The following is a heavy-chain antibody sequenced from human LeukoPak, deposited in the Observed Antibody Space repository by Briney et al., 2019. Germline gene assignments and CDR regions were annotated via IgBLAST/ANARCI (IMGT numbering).Heavy chain of an antibody. D-gene: IGHD4-17*01. CDR1: GFTFDDYA. Sequence: GGSLRLSCAASGFTFDDYAMHWVRQAPGKGLEWVSGISWNSGSTGYADSVKGRFTISRDNAKNSLYLQMNSLRAEDTALYYCAKDITTVDAFDIWGQGTMVTVSS. CDR2: ISWNSGST. CDR3: AKDITTVDAFDI. V-gene: IGHV3-9*01. J-gene: IGHJ3*02.